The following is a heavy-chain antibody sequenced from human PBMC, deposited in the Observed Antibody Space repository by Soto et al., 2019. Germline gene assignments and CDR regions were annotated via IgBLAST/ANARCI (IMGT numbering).Heavy chain of an antibody. J-gene: IGHJ4*02. CDR1: GGSISSYY. CDR3: ARGGSSWYFDY. CDR2: IYYSGST. Sequence: SETLSLTCTVSGGSISSYYWSWIRQPPGKGLEWIGYIYYSGSTNYNPSLKSRVTISVDTSKNQFSLKLSSVTAADTAVYYCARGGSSWYFDYWGQGTLVTVSS. D-gene: IGHD6-13*01. V-gene: IGHV4-59*01.